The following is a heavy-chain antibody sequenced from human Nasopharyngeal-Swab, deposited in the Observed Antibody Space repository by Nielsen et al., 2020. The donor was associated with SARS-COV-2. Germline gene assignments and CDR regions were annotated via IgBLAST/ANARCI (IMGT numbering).Heavy chain of an antibody. CDR2: IYYSGST. D-gene: IGHD6-13*01. V-gene: IGHV4-59*12. Sequence: GSLRLSCTVSGGSISSYYWSWIRQPPGKGLEWIGYIYYSGSTKYSPSLKSRVTISVDTSKNQFSLKLSSVTAADTAVYYCARGLIAAAGHDYWGQGTLVTVSS. CDR1: GGSISSYY. J-gene: IGHJ4*02. CDR3: ARGLIAAAGHDY.